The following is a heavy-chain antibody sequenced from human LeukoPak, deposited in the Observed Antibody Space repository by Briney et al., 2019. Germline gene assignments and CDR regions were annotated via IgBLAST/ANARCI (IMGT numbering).Heavy chain of an antibody. Sequence: PGGSLRLSCAASGFTVSSNYMSWVRQAPGKGLEWVSVIYSGGSTYYSDSVKGRFTISRDNAKNSLYLQMNSLRAEDTAVYYCARVRDVVVGAAAITRDNWFDPWGQGTLVTVSS. CDR1: GFTVSSNY. D-gene: IGHD2-2*01. J-gene: IGHJ5*02. CDR3: ARVRDVVVGAAAITRDNWFDP. V-gene: IGHV3-53*01. CDR2: IYSGGST.